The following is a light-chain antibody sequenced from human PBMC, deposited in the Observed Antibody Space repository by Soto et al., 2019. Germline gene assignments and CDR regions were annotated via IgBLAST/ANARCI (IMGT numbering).Light chain of an antibody. V-gene: IGKV1-39*01. CDR2: AAS. CDR1: QSISNY. J-gene: IGKJ1*01. Sequence: DVQMTQSPSSLSASVGDRVTITCRASQSISNYLNWYQQKPGKAPKLLIYAASSMQSGVPSRFSGSGSETDFTLTNSSLQTDDSATYYCQQSFSPLWTFGQGTKVEV. CDR3: QQSFSPLWT.